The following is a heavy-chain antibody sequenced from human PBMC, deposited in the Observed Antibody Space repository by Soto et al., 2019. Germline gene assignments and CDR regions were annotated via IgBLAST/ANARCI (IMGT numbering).Heavy chain of an antibody. CDR1: GFTFRSFA. D-gene: IGHD5-12*01. Sequence: EVQLLESGGGLVQPGGSLRLSCAGYGFTFRSFALSWVRQAPGKGLEWVSVISGSGGNSYYADSVMGRFTISRDNSKNTLHLQMNSLRAEDTAVYYCAKGSIVATITGYFDYWGQGTLVTVSS. J-gene: IGHJ4*02. CDR2: ISGSGGNS. V-gene: IGHV3-23*01. CDR3: AKGSIVATITGYFDY.